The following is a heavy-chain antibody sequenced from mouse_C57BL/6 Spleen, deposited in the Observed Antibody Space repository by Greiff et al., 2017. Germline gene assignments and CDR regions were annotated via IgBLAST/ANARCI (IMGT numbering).Heavy chain of an antibody. CDR1: GYTFTSYW. J-gene: IGHJ3*01. CDR3: ARVGYGSSSWFAY. D-gene: IGHD1-1*01. Sequence: QVQLQQPGTELVKPGASVKLSCKASGYTFTSYWMHWVKQRPGQGLEWIGNINPSNGGTNYNEKFKSKATLPVDKSSSTAYMQLSSLTSEASAVYYCARVGYGSSSWFAYWGQGTLVTVSA. V-gene: IGHV1-53*01. CDR2: INPSNGGT.